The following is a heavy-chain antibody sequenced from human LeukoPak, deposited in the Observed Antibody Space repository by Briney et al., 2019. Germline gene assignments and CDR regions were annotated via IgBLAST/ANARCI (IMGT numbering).Heavy chain of an antibody. Sequence: GSSVKVSCKASGGTFSSYAISWVRQAPGQGLEWMGWIGYKGDTNYEDNFKGRVTMTIDTYTRTAYLELRSLKSDDTAVYYCARDQLYFFDSSGFDFWGQGTLVTVSS. CDR1: GGTFSSYA. CDR3: ARDQLYFFDSSGFDF. CDR2: IGYKGDT. J-gene: IGHJ4*02. V-gene: IGHV1-18*01. D-gene: IGHD3-22*01.